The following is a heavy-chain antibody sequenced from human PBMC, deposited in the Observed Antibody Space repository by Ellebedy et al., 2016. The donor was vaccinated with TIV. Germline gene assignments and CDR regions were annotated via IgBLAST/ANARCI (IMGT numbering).Heavy chain of an antibody. V-gene: IGHV1-18*01. J-gene: IGHJ3*02. D-gene: IGHD3-10*01. Sequence: AASVKVSCKTSGYTFTDYAVSWVRQAPGQGLEWMGWISTYNGDTKYAQNLQGRVTMTTDTSTSTAYVELRSLRSDDTAVYYCVHTGDRGIWGQGTMVTVSS. CDR1: GYTFTDYA. CDR3: VHTGDRGI. CDR2: ISTYNGDT.